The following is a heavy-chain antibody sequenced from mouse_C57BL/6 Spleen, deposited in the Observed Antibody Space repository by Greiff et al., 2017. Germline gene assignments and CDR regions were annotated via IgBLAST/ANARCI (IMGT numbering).Heavy chain of an antibody. J-gene: IGHJ3*01. CDR1: GYTFTDYN. Sequence: EVQLQQSGPELVKPGASVKMSCKASGYTFTDYNMHWVKQSHGKSLEWIGYINPNNGGTSYNQKFKGKATLTVNKSSSPAYMELRSLTSEDSAVYYCARYYYGRAWFAYWGQGTLVTVSA. CDR2: INPNNGGT. V-gene: IGHV1-22*01. CDR3: ARYYYGRAWFAY. D-gene: IGHD1-1*01.